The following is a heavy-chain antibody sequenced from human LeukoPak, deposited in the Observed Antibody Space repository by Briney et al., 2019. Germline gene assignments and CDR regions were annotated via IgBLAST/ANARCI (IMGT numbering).Heavy chain of an antibody. D-gene: IGHD4-17*01. J-gene: IGHJ4*02. CDR1: GGSFSGYY. CDR2: INHSGST. V-gene: IGHV4-34*01. CDR3: ARGFGDYGANGGEEYDY. Sequence: SETLSLTCAVYGGSFSGYYWSWIRQPPGKGLEWIGEINHSGSTNYNASLKSRVTISVDTSKNLFSLKLSSVTAADTFVYYCARGFGDYGANGGEEYDYWGQGTLVTVSS.